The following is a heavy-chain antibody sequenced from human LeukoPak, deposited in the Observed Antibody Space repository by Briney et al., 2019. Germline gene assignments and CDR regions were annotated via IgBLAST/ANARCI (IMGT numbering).Heavy chain of an antibody. D-gene: IGHD4-23*01. Sequence: SETLSLTCNVSGGSINSYHWSWIRQPAGEGLEWIGRLYSSGSFNYNPSLKSRVSMSVDTSKNQFSLRLTSVTAADTAVYFCARGGKATVVTLWGPGILVTVS. CDR3: ARGGKATVVTL. CDR1: GGSINSYH. CDR2: LYSSGSF. V-gene: IGHV4-4*07. J-gene: IGHJ4*02.